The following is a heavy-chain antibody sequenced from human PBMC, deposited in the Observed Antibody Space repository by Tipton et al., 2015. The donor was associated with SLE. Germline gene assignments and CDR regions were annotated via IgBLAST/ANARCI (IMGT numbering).Heavy chain of an antibody. CDR1: GGSISSGSYY. CDR2: IYTSGST. V-gene: IGHV4-61*09. D-gene: IGHD6-13*01. Sequence: TLSLTCTVSGGSISSGSYYWSWIRQPAGQGVEWLGHIYTSGSTNYNPSLERRVPISADTSKNQFSLKLTSVTAADTAVYYCARDRRLIAAPSFWWYFDLWGRGTLVTVSS. J-gene: IGHJ2*01. CDR3: ARDRRLIAAPSFWWYFDL.